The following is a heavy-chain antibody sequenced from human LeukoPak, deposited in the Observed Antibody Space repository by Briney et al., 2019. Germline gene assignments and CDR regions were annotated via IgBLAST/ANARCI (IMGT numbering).Heavy chain of an antibody. J-gene: IGHJ4*02. V-gene: IGHV4-59*01. D-gene: IGHD3-22*01. CDR2: IYYSGST. CDR3: AALYTYYYDSSGYYIDFDY. CDR1: GGSISSYY. Sequence: SETLSLTCTVSGGSISSYYWSWIRQPPGKGLEWIGYIYYSGSTNYNPSLKSRVTISVDTSKNQFSLKLSSVTAADTAVYYCAALYTYYYDSSGYYIDFDYWGQGTLVTVSS.